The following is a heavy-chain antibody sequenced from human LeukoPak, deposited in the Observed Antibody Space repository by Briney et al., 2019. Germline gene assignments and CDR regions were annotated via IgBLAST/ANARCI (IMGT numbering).Heavy chain of an antibody. CDR2: INPNSGGT. J-gene: IGHJ4*02. Sequence: ASVKVSCKASGGTFSSYAISWVRQAPGQGLEWMGWINPNSGGTNYAQKFQGRVTMTRDTSISTAYMELSRLRSDDTAVYYCARVLRRVGYCSSTSCHSELDYWGQGTLVTVSS. CDR3: ARVLRRVGYCSSTSCHSELDY. D-gene: IGHD2-2*02. V-gene: IGHV1-2*02. CDR1: GGTFSSYA.